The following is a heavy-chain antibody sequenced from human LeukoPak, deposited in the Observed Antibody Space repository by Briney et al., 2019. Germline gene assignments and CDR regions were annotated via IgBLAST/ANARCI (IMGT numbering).Heavy chain of an antibody. V-gene: IGHV1-46*01. CDR3: ARGGDSSSYFDY. Sequence: ASVKVSCKASGYTFTSNYIHWVRQAPGQGLEWMGMIYPRDGSTSYAQKFQGRVTVTRDTSTSTVHMEPSGLRSEDTAVYYCARGGDSSSYFDYWGQGTLVTVSS. CDR2: IYPRDGST. J-gene: IGHJ4*02. CDR1: GYTFTSNY. D-gene: IGHD6-6*01.